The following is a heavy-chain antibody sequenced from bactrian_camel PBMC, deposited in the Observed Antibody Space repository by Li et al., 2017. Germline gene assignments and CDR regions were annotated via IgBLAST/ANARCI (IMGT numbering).Heavy chain of an antibody. Sequence: DVQLVESGGGSVQAGGSLRLACAASGFTYSSYCMGWFRQAPGKEREGVALIEISTRVRNTRVADSVKGRFTISLDSAQNTLYLQMNSLKPEDTAVYYCAADPGSCVVLETVVAIGRPDLGFRYWGRGTQVTVS. CDR1: GFTYSSYC. CDR2: ISTRVRNT. J-gene: IGHJ6*01. CDR3: AADPGSCVVLETVVAIGRPDLGFRY. D-gene: IGHD6*01. V-gene: IGHV3S42*01.